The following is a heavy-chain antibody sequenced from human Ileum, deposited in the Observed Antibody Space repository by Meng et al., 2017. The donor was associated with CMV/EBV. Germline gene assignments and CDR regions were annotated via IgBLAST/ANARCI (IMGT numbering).Heavy chain of an antibody. CDR1: GGSFSGYY. CDR3: ARRKSAHDY. CDR2: INHSGST. Sequence: LSRTCAVYGGSFSGYYWSWIRQPPGKGLEWIGEINHSGSTNYNPSLKSRVTISVDTSKNQFSLKLSSVTAADTAVYYCARRKSAHDYWGQGTLVTLL. V-gene: IGHV4-34*01. J-gene: IGHJ4*02.